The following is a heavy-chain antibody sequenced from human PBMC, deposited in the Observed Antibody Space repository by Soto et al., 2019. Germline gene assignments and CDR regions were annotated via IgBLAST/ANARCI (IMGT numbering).Heavy chain of an antibody. Sequence: GGSLRLSCAASGFTYTRYSMNWVRQAPGKGLEWVSSISSTTNYIYYGDSMKGRFTISRDNAKNSLYLEMNSLRAEDTAVYYCARESEDLTSNFDYWGQGTLVTVSS. CDR3: ARESEDLTSNFDY. CDR2: ISSTTNYI. CDR1: GFTYTRYS. V-gene: IGHV3-21*06. J-gene: IGHJ4*02.